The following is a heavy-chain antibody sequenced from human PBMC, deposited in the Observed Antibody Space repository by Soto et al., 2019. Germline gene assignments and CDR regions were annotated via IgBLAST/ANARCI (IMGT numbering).Heavy chain of an antibody. Sequence: GGSLRLSCAASGFTYTRYSMNWVRQAPGKGLEWVSSISSTTNYIYYGDSMKGRFTISRDNAKNSLYLEMNSLRAEDTAVYYCARESEDLTSNFDYWGQGTLVTVSS. CDR3: ARESEDLTSNFDY. CDR2: ISSTTNYI. CDR1: GFTYTRYS. V-gene: IGHV3-21*06. J-gene: IGHJ4*02.